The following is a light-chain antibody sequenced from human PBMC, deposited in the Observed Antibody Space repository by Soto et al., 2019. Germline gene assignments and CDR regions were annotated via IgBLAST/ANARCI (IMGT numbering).Light chain of an antibody. CDR2: ETS. Sequence: DIQLTQSPSTLSASVGDRVTITCRASHTISSWFAWYQQKPGKAHNLLIYETSNLESGVTSRFSGSGSGTEIALTNSSLQPDDFATYYYQYNSDYCWTFGQGTKVEIK. J-gene: IGKJ1*01. V-gene: IGKV1-5*03. CDR3: QYNSDYCWT. CDR1: HTISSW.